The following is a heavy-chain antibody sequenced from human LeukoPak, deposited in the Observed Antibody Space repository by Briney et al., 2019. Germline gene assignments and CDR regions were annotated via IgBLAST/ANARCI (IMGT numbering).Heavy chain of an antibody. D-gene: IGHD3-22*01. CDR1: GFTFSSYW. CDR2: IDSDGSRT. J-gene: IGHJ3*02. Sequence: GGSLRLSCAVSGFTFSSYWMHWVRQAPGKGLVWVSRIDSDGSRTSYAAAVKGRFTISRDNSKNTLYLQMNSLRAEDTAVYYCARPTSVGYYYDSSGYFPDAFDIWGQGTMVTVSS. V-gene: IGHV3-74*01. CDR3: ARPTSVGYYYDSSGYFPDAFDI.